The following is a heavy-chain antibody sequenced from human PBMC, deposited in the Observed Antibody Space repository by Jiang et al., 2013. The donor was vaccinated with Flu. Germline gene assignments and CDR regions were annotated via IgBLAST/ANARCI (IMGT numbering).Heavy chain of an antibody. Sequence: GAEVKKPGESLKISCKGSGYTFANQWIAWVRQKPGKGLEWMGIIYPGDSETRYSPSFQGQVTISADKSISTAYLHWSSLKASDSAIYYCARQGCIGTSCYSGEYWFDP. CDR2: IYPGDSET. V-gene: IGHV5-51*01. J-gene: IGHJ5*02. CDR1: GYTFANQW. CDR3: ARQGCIGTSCYSGEYWFDP. D-gene: IGHD2-2*01.